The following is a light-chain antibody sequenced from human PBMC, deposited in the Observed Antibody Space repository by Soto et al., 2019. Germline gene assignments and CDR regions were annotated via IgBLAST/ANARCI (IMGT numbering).Light chain of an antibody. Sequence: EIVMTQSPATLSVSPGERATVSCRASQCVSSNLAWYQQKPGQAPRLLIYGASTRANGIPARFSGSGSGTEFTLTISSLQSEDFAVYYCQQYNNWWTFGQGTKVEIK. V-gene: IGKV3-15*01. J-gene: IGKJ1*01. CDR1: QCVSSN. CDR3: QQYNNWWT. CDR2: GAS.